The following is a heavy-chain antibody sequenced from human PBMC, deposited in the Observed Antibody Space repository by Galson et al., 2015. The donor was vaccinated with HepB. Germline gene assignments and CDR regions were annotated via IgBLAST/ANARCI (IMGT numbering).Heavy chain of an antibody. CDR1: GGTFNSYA. J-gene: IGHJ4*02. CDR2: ITPIFDTA. CDR3: ASSRASVDYFDY. D-gene: IGHD6-13*01. V-gene: IGHV1-69*13. Sequence: SVKVSCKASGGTFNSYAINWVRQAPGQGLEWMGQITPIFDTANYAQKFQARVTITADESSSTAYLEVRSLRSEDTAVYYCASSRASVDYFDYWGQGTLGTVSA.